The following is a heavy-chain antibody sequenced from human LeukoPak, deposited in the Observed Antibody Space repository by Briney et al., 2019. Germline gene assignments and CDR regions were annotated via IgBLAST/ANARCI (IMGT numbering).Heavy chain of an antibody. D-gene: IGHD2-15*01. CDR1: GFTFSSYE. V-gene: IGHV3-48*03. J-gene: IGHJ5*02. Sequence: PGTSLRLSCAASGFTFSSYEMNWVRQAPGKGLEWVSYISSSGSAIYYADSVKGRFTISRDNAKNSLYLQMNSLRAEDTAVYYCARDEGWRGLSWGQGTLVTVSS. CDR2: ISSSGSAI. CDR3: ARDEGWRGLS.